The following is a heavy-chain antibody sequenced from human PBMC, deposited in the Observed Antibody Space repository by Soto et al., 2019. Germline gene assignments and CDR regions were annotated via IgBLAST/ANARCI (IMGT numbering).Heavy chain of an antibody. D-gene: IGHD3-3*02. CDR2: INHSGST. CDR1: GGSFSGYY. CDR3: ASSGPFFLNGFSYPVMDL. Sequence: SETLSLTCAVYGGSFSGYYWSWIRQPPGKGLEWIGEINHSGSTNHNPSLKSRVTISVDTSNNQFSLKLNSVTAADTAVYYCASSGPFFLNGFSYPVMDLSGQGATGSLS. J-gene: IGHJ6*02. V-gene: IGHV4-34*01.